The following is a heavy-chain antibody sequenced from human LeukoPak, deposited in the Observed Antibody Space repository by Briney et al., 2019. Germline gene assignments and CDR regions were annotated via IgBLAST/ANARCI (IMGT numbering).Heavy chain of an antibody. CDR2: IYTSGST. D-gene: IGHD6-19*01. CDR1: GGSISSYY. V-gene: IGHV4-4*07. CDR3: ARDQGRSGWRGFGYYYYYMDV. Sequence: SETLSLTCTVSGGSISSYYWSWIRQPAGKGLEWIGRIYTSGSTNYNPSLKSRVTMSVDTSKNQFSLKLSSVTAADTAVYYCARDQGRSGWRGFGYYYYYMDVWGKGTTVTVSS. J-gene: IGHJ6*03.